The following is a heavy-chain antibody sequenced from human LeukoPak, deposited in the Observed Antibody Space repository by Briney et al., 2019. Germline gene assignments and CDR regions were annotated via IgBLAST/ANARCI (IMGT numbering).Heavy chain of an antibody. Sequence: AGGSLRLSCAASGFTFSSYAMSWVRQAPGKGLEWVSAISGSGGSTYYADSVKGRFTISRDNSKNTLYLQMNSLRAEDTAVYYCAKVGSSSNYFGYWGQGTLVTVSS. J-gene: IGHJ4*02. CDR2: ISGSGGST. CDR1: GFTFSSYA. CDR3: AKVGSSSNYFGY. D-gene: IGHD6-6*01. V-gene: IGHV3-23*01.